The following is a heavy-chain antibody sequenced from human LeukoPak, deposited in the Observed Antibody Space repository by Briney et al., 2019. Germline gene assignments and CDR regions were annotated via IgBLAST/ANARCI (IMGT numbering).Heavy chain of an antibody. D-gene: IGHD2-21*02. CDR3: AREPKNCGGDCYVLLDS. Sequence: GGSLRLSCAASGFTFSSHAMSWVRQAPGKGLEWVSVITGSGATTYYADSVKGRFTISRDNSKNTLHLQMNSLRSEGTAVYYCAREPKNCGGDCYVLLDSWGQGTLVTVSS. CDR1: GFTFSSHA. CDR2: ITGSGATT. J-gene: IGHJ4*02. V-gene: IGHV3-23*01.